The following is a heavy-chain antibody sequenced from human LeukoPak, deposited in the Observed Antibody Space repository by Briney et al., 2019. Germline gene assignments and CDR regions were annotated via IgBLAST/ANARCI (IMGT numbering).Heavy chain of an antibody. Sequence: ASVKVSCKASGGTFSSYAISWVRQAPGQGLEWMGRIIPILGIANYAQKFQGGVTITADKSTSTAYMELSSLRSEDTAVYYCARVLLRYCSSTSCYTGIGYYYYGMDVWGQGTTVTVSS. CDR3: ARVLLRYCSSTSCYTGIGYYYYGMDV. V-gene: IGHV1-69*04. CDR1: GGTFSSYA. J-gene: IGHJ6*02. CDR2: IIPILGIA. D-gene: IGHD2-2*02.